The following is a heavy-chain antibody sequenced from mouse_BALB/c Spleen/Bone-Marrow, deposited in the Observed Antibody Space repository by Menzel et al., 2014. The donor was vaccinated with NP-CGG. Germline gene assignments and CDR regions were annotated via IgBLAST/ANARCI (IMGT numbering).Heavy chain of an antibody. J-gene: IGHJ4*01. Sequence: QVQLQQSGAELVKPGASVKLSCKASGYTFTSYYMCWVKQRPGQGLERIGEINPSNGGTNFSEKFKSKATLTVDKSSSTAYMSLSSLTSEDSAVYYCTRSRRAMDHWGQGTSVTVSS. V-gene: IGHV1S81*02. D-gene: IGHD2-12*01. CDR3: TRSRRAMDH. CDR1: GYTFTSYY. CDR2: INPSNGGT.